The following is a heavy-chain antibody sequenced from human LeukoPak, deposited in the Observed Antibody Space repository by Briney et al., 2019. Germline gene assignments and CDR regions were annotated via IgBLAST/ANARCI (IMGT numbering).Heavy chain of an antibody. CDR3: ARDPYSGGYGDDYYYYMDV. CDR2: ITSTSSYM. J-gene: IGHJ6*03. V-gene: IGHV3-21*01. Sequence: PGGSLRLPCAASEFTFSSYNMNWVRQAPGKGLEWVSSITSTSSYMYYADSVKGRFTISRDNAQNSLYLHMSSLRAEDTAVYYCARDPYSGGYGDDYYYYMDVWGKGTTVTISS. CDR1: EFTFSSYN. D-gene: IGHD1-26*01.